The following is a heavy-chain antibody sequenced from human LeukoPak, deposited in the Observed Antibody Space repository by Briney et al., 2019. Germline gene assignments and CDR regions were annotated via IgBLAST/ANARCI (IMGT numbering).Heavy chain of an antibody. CDR3: ARGSTVAGTY. CDR1: GGSISSSSYY. J-gene: IGHJ4*02. Sequence: PSETLSLTCTVSGGSISSSSYYWGWIRQPPGKGLEWIGSIYYSGSTYYNPSLKSRVTISVDTSKNQFSLKLSSVTAADTAVYYCARGSTVAGTYWGQGTLVTVSS. CDR2: IYYSGST. D-gene: IGHD6-19*01. V-gene: IGHV4-39*07.